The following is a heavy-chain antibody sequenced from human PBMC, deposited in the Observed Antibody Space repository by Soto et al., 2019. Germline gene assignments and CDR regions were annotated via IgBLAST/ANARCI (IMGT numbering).Heavy chain of an antibody. Sequence: QVQLEQSGAEVKKPGSSVKVSCKASGGTLSDHGVAWLRQAPGQGLEWMGGTIPVFNTAKYAQKFQGRVTVTPYKFTNIAYMELSRLRSEDTAFYFCARGVYGSGNYYTGPSAFDIWGQGTMVIVSS. CDR2: TIPVFNTA. CDR3: ARGVYGSGNYYTGPSAFDI. J-gene: IGHJ3*02. V-gene: IGHV1-69*06. CDR1: GGTLSDHG. D-gene: IGHD3-10*01.